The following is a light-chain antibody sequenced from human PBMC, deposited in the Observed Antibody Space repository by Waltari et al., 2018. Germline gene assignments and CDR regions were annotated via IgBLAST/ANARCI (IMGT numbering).Light chain of an antibody. V-gene: IGLV2-14*01. CDR1: SSDVGGYNY. Sequence: SALTQPASVSGSPGQSITITCTGPSSDVGGYNYFPWYQQHPGKAPKLMIYDVSNRPSGVSNRFSGSKSGNTASLTISGLQAEDEADYYCSSYTSSSTLRVFGGGTKLTVL. J-gene: IGLJ3*02. CDR3: SSYTSSSTLRV. CDR2: DVS.